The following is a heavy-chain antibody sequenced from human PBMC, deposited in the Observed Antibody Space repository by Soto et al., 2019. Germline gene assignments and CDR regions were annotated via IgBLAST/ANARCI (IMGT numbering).Heavy chain of an antibody. CDR3: AKCMQVNWNYDAFHI. CDR1: GFTFSSYS. V-gene: IGHV3-23*01. CDR2: ITATGGTT. D-gene: IGHD1-7*01. Sequence: HPVGSLRLSCAASGFTFSSYSMSWVRQAPGKGLEWVSHITATGGTTYYADSVKGRFTISRDTSRNTLYLQMNSLRAEDTALYFCAKCMQVNWNYDAFHIWGQGTMVTVSS. J-gene: IGHJ3*02.